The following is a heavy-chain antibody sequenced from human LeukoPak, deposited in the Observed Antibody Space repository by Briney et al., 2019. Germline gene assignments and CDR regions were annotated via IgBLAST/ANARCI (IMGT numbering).Heavy chain of an antibody. CDR3: ANAPVYSSSWYGFYY. D-gene: IGHD6-13*01. Sequence: GGSLRLSCAASGFTFSSYAMTWVRQAPGKGLEWVSTISSSGGTTHYADSAKGRFTISRDNSKNTLYLQMNSLRAEDTAVYYCANAPVYSSSWYGFYYWGQGTQVTVSS. CDR2: ISSSGGTT. CDR1: GFTFSSYA. V-gene: IGHV3-23*01. J-gene: IGHJ4*02.